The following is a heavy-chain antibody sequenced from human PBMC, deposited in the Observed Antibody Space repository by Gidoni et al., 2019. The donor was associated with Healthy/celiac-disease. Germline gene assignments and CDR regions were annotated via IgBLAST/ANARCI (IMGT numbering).Heavy chain of an antibody. CDR2: ISSSSSYI. CDR1: GFPFSSYS. V-gene: IGHV3-21*01. Sequence: EVQLVESGGGLVKPGGSLRLSCAASGFPFSSYSMNWVRQAPGKGLEWVSSISSSSSYIYYADSVKGRFTISRDNAKNSLYLQMNSLRAEDTAVYYCARDLKQQLPIDYWGQGTLVTVSS. CDR3: ARDLKQQLPIDY. D-gene: IGHD6-13*01. J-gene: IGHJ4*02.